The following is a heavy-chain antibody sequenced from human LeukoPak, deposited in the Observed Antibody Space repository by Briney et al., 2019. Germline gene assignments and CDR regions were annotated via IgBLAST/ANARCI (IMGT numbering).Heavy chain of an antibody. Sequence: SETLSLTCTVSGGSISSYYWSWIRQPAGKGLEWIGRIYTSGSTNYNPSLKSRVTISVDTSENQFSLKLSSVTAADTAVYYCARARKSRVGALFDYWGQGTLVTVSS. CDR3: ARARKSRVGALFDY. J-gene: IGHJ4*02. CDR1: GGSISSYY. CDR2: IYTSGST. D-gene: IGHD1-26*01. V-gene: IGHV4-4*07.